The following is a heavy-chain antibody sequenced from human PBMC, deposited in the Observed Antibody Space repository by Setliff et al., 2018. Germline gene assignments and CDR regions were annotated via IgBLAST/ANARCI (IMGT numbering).Heavy chain of an antibody. CDR2: INHSGST. CDR3: ASLGIRDWYFDL. Sequence: PSETLSLTCTVSGGSISSSSYYWSWIRQPPGKGLEWIGEINHSGSTNYNPSVKSRVTMSVDTSKNQFSLKLSSVTAADTAVYYCASLGIRDWYFDLWGRGTLVTVSS. V-gene: IGHV4-39*07. J-gene: IGHJ2*01. CDR1: GGSISSSSYY. D-gene: IGHD3-16*01.